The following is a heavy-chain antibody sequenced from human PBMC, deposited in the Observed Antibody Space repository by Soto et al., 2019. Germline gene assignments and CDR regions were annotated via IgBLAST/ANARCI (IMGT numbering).Heavy chain of an antibody. D-gene: IGHD5-18*01. Sequence: PSETLSLTCTVSGGSISSGGYYWSWIRQHPGKGLEWIGYIYYSGSTYYNPSLKSRVTISVDTSKNQFSLKLSSVTAADTAVYYCARRVATRVTFDYWGQGTLVTVSS. V-gene: IGHV4-31*03. CDR3: ARRVATRVTFDY. J-gene: IGHJ4*02. CDR2: IYYSGST. CDR1: GGSISSGGYY.